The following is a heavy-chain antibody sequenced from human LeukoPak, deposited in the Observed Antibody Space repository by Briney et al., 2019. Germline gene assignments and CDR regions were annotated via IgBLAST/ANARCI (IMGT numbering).Heavy chain of an antibody. V-gene: IGHV4-4*07. CDR1: GGSISSYY. J-gene: IGHJ4*02. Sequence: SETLSLTCTVSGGSISSYYWSWIRQPAGKGLEWIGRIYITGSTTYSPSLKSRVTMSIDTFKNQFSLNLSSVTAADTAVYFCARGSRRSYFDYWGPGALVLVSS. CDR2: IYITGST. CDR3: ARGSRRSYFDY.